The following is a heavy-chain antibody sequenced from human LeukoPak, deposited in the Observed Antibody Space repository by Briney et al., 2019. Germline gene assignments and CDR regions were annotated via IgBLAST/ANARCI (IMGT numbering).Heavy chain of an antibody. V-gene: IGHV3-23*01. Sequence: GGTLRLSCAASGFTFSSYGMSWVRQAPGKGLEWVSGISGSGGRTYYADSVKGRFTISRDNSKNTLYLQMNSLRAEDTAVYYCAKGGYCSGGSCYNWYFDLWGRGTLVTVSS. CDR2: ISGSGGRT. J-gene: IGHJ2*01. CDR1: GFTFSSYG. D-gene: IGHD2-15*01. CDR3: AKGGYCSGGSCYNWYFDL.